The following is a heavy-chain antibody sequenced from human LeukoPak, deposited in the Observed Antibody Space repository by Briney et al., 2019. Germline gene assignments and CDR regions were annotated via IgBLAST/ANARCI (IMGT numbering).Heavy chain of an antibody. V-gene: IGHV4-39*01. D-gene: IGHD2-2*01. CDR3: ARVGTTGYCSSTSCYAFDY. Sequence: PSETLSLTCTVSGGSISSTSYYWGWIRQPPGKGLEWIGSIYYSWDTYYNPSLKSRVTISVDTSKNQFSLKLSSVTAADTAVYYCARVGTTGYCSSTSCYAFDYWGQGTLVTVSS. J-gene: IGHJ4*02. CDR2: IYYSWDT. CDR1: GGSISSTSYY.